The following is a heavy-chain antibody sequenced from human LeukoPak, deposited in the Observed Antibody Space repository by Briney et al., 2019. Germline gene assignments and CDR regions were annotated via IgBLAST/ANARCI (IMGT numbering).Heavy chain of an antibody. CDR1: EHRFTSYW. Sequence: GESLKISGKGSEHRFTSYWISWVRQMPGKGLEWMGRIDPSDSYTSYGPSIQGHVTISADKSISTAYLQWRSLKASDTAMYYCARHHSTAIYSGTAHPDYWGQGTLVTVSS. CDR2: IDPSDSYT. D-gene: IGHD1-26*01. V-gene: IGHV5-10-1*01. CDR3: ARHHSTAIYSGTAHPDY. J-gene: IGHJ4*02.